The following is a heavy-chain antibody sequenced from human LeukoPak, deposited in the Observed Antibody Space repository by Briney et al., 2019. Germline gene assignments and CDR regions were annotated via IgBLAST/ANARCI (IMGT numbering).Heavy chain of an antibody. Sequence: HPGGSLRLSCAATGFTSVNYAMSWVRQAPGKGLEWVSAISGSGGSTYYADSVKGRFTISRDNSKNTLYLRMNSLRAEDTAVYYCAKARSGSPSHYYALDVWGQGTTVTVSS. V-gene: IGHV3-23*01. J-gene: IGHJ6*02. D-gene: IGHD3-10*01. CDR1: GFTSVNYA. CDR2: ISGSGGST. CDR3: AKARSGSPSHYYALDV.